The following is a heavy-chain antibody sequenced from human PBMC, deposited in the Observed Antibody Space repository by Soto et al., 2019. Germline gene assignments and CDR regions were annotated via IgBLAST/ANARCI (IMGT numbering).Heavy chain of an antibody. CDR3: ARAGRPGELFYGPPHYYYYGMDV. V-gene: IGHV3-30-3*01. D-gene: IGHD3-10*01. CDR2: ISYDGSNK. CDR1: GFTFSSYA. J-gene: IGHJ6*02. Sequence: GGSLRLSCAASGFTFSSYAMHWVRQAPGKGLEWVAVISYDGSNKYYADSVKGRFTISRDNSKNTLYLQMNSLRAEDTAVYYCARAGRPGELFYGPPHYYYYGMDVWGQGTTVTVSS.